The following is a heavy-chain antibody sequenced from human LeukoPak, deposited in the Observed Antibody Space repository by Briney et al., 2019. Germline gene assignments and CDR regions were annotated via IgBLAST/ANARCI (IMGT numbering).Heavy chain of an antibody. J-gene: IGHJ4*02. CDR3: ARDLGYCSSTSCYEFGAY. V-gene: IGHV1-18*01. D-gene: IGHD2-2*01. CDR1: GYTFTSYG. CDR2: ISAYNGST. Sequence: GASVKVSCKASGYTFTSYGISWVRQAPGQGLEWMGWISAYNGSTNYAQKLQGRVTMTTDTSTSTAYMELRSLRSDDTAVYYCARDLGYCSSTSCYEFGAYWGQGTLVTVSS.